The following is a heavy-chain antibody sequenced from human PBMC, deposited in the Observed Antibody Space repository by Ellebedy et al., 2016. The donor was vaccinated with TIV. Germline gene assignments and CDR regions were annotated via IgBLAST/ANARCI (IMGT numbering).Heavy chain of an antibody. CDR3: ARERAGYSSGRVDY. CDR1: GFIVSYNY. CDR2: IYSGGST. D-gene: IGHD6-19*01. V-gene: IGHV3-66*01. J-gene: IGHJ4*02. Sequence: GESLKISCAASGFIVSYNYMSWVRQASGKGLEWVSVIYSGGSTHYADSVKGRFTISRDSSRNTLFLHMNSLRVEDTAVYYCARERAGYSSGRVDYWGQGTLVTVSS.